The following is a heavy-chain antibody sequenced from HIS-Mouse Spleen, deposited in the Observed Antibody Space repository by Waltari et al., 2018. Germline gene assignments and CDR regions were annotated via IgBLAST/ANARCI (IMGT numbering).Heavy chain of an antibody. V-gene: IGHV4-39*07. CDR2: IYYSGDN. J-gene: IGHJ2*01. D-gene: IGHD6-13*01. Sequence: QLQLQESGPGLVKPSETLSLTCTVSGGSISSSSYYWGWIRQPPGKGLEWIGSIYYSGDNYYNPSRKGRVTISVDTSKNQFSLKLSSVTAADTAVYYCAREIPYSSSWYDWYFDLWGRGTLVTVSS. CDR1: GGSISSSSYY. CDR3: AREIPYSSSWYDWYFDL.